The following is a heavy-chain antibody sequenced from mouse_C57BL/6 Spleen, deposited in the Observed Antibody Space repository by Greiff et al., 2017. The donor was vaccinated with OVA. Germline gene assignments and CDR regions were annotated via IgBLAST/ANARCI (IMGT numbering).Heavy chain of an antibody. Sequence: VKLMESGPGILQSSQTLSLTCSFSGFSLSTSGMGVSWIRQPSGKGLEWLAHIYWDDDKRYNPSLKSRLTISKDTSRNQVFLKITSVDTADTATYDCARRGDYDYDVWAMDYWGQGTSVTVSS. CDR3: ARRGDYDYDVWAMDY. J-gene: IGHJ4*01. CDR2: IYWDDDK. D-gene: IGHD2-4*01. V-gene: IGHV8-12*01. CDR1: GFSLSTSGMG.